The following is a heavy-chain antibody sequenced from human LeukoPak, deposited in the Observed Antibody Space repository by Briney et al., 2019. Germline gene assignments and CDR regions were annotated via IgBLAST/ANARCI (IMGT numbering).Heavy chain of an antibody. Sequence: SETLSLTCAVYGGSFSGYYWSWIRQPPGKGLEWIGSIYYSGSTYYNPSLKSRVTISVDTSKNQFSLKLSSMTAADTAVYYCARDDGYSYGMVDYWGQGTLVTVSS. CDR1: GGSFSGYY. D-gene: IGHD5-18*01. CDR3: ARDDGYSYGMVDY. CDR2: IYYSGST. V-gene: IGHV4-34*01. J-gene: IGHJ4*02.